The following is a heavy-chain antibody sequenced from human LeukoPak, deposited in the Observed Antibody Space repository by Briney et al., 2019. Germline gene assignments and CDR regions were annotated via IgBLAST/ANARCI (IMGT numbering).Heavy chain of an antibody. J-gene: IGHJ4*02. CDR2: IIPIFGTA. D-gene: IGHD3-22*01. V-gene: IGHV1-69*13. CDR3: ARRTYYYDSSGYDY. CDR1: GGTFSSYA. Sequence: GASVKVSCKASGGTFSSYAISWVRQAPGQGLEWMGGIIPIFGTANYAQKFQDRVTITADESTSTAYRELSSLRSEDTAVYYCARRTYYYDSSGYDYWGQGTLITVSS.